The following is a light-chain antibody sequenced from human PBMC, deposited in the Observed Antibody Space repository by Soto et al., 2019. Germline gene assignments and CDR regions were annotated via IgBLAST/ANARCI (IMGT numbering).Light chain of an antibody. Sequence: QSALTQPASVSGSPGQSITISCTGTSSDVGGYDYVSWYQQHPGKVPKLMIYDVSNRPSGVSNRFSGSKSGNTASLTISGLQPEDEADYYCSSYTSSTTLVFGGGTKLTVL. V-gene: IGLV2-14*01. CDR3: SSYTSSTTLV. J-gene: IGLJ2*01. CDR2: DVS. CDR1: SSDVGGYDY.